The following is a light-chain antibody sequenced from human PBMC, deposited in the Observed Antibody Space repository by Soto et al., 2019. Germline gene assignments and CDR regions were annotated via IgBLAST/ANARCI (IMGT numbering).Light chain of an antibody. Sequence: EIVLTQSPGTLSLSPGERATLSCRASQSVSSSYLACYQQKPGQALRLLIYGASSRATGIPDRFSGSGSGTDFTLTISRLEPEDVAVYYCQQYGSSLYTFGQGTKLEIK. CDR2: GAS. J-gene: IGKJ2*01. V-gene: IGKV3-20*01. CDR3: QQYGSSLYT. CDR1: QSVSSSY.